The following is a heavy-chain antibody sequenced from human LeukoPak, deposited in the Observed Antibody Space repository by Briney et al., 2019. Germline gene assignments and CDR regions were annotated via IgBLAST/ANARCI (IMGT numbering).Heavy chain of an antibody. D-gene: IGHD3-10*01. Sequence: GGSLRLSCAASGFTFSSYGMHWVRQAPGKGLEWMAVISYDGSNKYYADSVKGRFTISRDNSKNTLYLQMNSLRAEDTAVYYCAKDRAPFRGVIYYWGQGTLVTVSS. CDR2: ISYDGSNK. J-gene: IGHJ4*02. CDR3: AKDRAPFRGVIYY. CDR1: GFTFSSYG. V-gene: IGHV3-30*18.